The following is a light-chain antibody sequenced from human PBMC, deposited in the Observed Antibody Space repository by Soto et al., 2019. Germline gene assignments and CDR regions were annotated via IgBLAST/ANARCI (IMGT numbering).Light chain of an antibody. Sequence: DIQMTQSPSSLSASVGDRGTITCRARQSISSYLNWYQQKPGKAPKLLIYAASSLQSGVPSRFSGSGAGTDFTLTISSLQPEDFATYYCQQSYSTPSCGQGTKVEIK. V-gene: IGKV1-39*01. CDR2: AAS. CDR3: QQSYSTPS. CDR1: QSISSY. J-gene: IGKJ1*01.